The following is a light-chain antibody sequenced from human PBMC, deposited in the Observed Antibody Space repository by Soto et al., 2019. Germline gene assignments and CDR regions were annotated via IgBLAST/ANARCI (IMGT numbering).Light chain of an antibody. Sequence: QSALTQPPSASGSPGQSVTISCTGTSSDVGAYNFVSWYQQHPGKAPKLMISEVTERPAGVPDRFSGSKSGNTASLTVSGLQAEDEADYYCSSYAGSRNLVFGGGTKVTVL. J-gene: IGLJ3*02. CDR2: EVT. CDR3: SSYAGSRNLV. V-gene: IGLV2-8*01. CDR1: SSDVGAYNF.